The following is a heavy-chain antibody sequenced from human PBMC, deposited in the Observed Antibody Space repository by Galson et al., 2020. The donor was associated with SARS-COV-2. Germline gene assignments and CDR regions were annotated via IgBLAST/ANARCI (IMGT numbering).Heavy chain of an antibody. Sequence: GRSLRLSCVVSGTSFSNYAMSWVRQAPGKGPEWVSGISSNGGDTFYVGSVKGRFTISRDNSKDTVYLQMNSLRAEDTAVYYCARDSGWLSVNWGQGTLVTVAS. CDR3: ARDSGWLSVN. CDR1: GTSFSNYA. CDR2: ISSNGGDT. V-gene: IGHV3-23*01. J-gene: IGHJ4*02. D-gene: IGHD6-19*01.